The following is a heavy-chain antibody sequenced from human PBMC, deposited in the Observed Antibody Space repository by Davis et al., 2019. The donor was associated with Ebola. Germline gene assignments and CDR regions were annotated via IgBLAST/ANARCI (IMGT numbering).Heavy chain of an antibody. V-gene: IGHV3-21*01. CDR2: ISSSSSYI. Sequence: GGSLRLSCAASGFTFSSYSMNWVRQAPGKGLEWVSSISSSSSYIYYADSVKGRFTISRDNAKNSLYLQMNSLRAEDTAVYYCARVRSRGDGSGWSRIDYWGQGTLVTVSS. D-gene: IGHD6-19*01. J-gene: IGHJ4*02. CDR1: GFTFSSYS. CDR3: ARVRSRGDGSGWSRIDY.